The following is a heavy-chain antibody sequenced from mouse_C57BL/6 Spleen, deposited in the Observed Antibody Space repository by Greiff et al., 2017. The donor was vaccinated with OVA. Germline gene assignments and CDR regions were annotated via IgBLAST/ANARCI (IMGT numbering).Heavy chain of an antibody. J-gene: IGHJ3*01. V-gene: IGHV1-69*01. Sequence: QVHVKQPGAELVMPGASVKLSCKASGYTFTSYWMHWVKQRPGQGLEWIGEIDPSDSYTNYNQKFKGKSTLTVDKSSSTAYMQLSSLTSEDSAVYYCARSGDGYLAWFAYWGQGTLVTVSA. CDR3: ARSGDGYLAWFAY. CDR1: GYTFTSYW. D-gene: IGHD2-3*01. CDR2: IDPSDSYT.